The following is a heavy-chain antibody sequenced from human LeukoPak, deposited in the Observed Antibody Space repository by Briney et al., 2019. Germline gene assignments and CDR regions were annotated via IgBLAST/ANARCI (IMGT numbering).Heavy chain of an antibody. CDR2: IRYDGSNK. J-gene: IGHJ1*01. Sequence: PGGSLRLSCAASGFTFSSYGMHWVRQAPGKGLEWVAFIRYDGSNKYYADSVKGRFTISRDNSKNTLYLQMDSLRAEDTAVYYCAKERFVVVPAHIPPPFQHWGQGTLVTVSS. V-gene: IGHV3-30*02. D-gene: IGHD2-2*01. CDR1: GFTFSSYG. CDR3: AKERFVVVPAHIPPPFQH.